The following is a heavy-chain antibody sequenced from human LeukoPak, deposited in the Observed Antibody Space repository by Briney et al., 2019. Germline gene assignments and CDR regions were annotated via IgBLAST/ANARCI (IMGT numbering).Heavy chain of an antibody. CDR2: ISSSSSYI. D-gene: IGHD2-15*01. V-gene: IGHV3-21*01. Sequence: PGGSLRLSCAASGFTFSSYSMNWVRQAPGKGLEWVSSISSSSSYIYYADSVKGRFTTSRDNAKNSLYLQMNSLRAEDTAVYYCARDTNRYCSGGSCYSVYWGQGTLVTVSS. CDR3: ARDTNRYCSGGSCYSVY. CDR1: GFTFSSYS. J-gene: IGHJ4*02.